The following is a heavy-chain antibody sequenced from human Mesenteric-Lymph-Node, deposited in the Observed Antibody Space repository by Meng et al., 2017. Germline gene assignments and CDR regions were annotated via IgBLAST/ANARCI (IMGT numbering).Heavy chain of an antibody. CDR2: IYSGGST. V-gene: IGHV3-53*01. Sequence: GESLKISCAASGFTVSSNYMSWVRQAPGKGLEWASVIYSGGSTYYADSVKGRFTISRDNSKNTLYLQMNSLRAEDTAVYYCARAPSIAVAGSYYYYYGMDVWGQGTTVTVSS. J-gene: IGHJ6*02. CDR3: ARAPSIAVAGSYYYYYGMDV. CDR1: GFTVSSNY. D-gene: IGHD6-19*01.